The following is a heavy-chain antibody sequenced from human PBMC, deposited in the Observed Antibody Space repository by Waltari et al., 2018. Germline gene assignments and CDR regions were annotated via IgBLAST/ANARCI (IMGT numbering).Heavy chain of an antibody. CDR1: GGSFSGYY. CDR3: ARGRGHRRRGWFDP. Sequence: QVQLQQWGAGLLKPSETLSLTCAVYGGSFSGYYWSWIRQPPGKGLEWIGEINHSGSTNYNPSLKSRVTISIDTSKNQFSLKLSSVTAADTAVYYCARGRGHRRRGWFDPWGQGTLVTVSS. CDR2: INHSGST. V-gene: IGHV4-34*01. J-gene: IGHJ5*02. D-gene: IGHD3-10*01.